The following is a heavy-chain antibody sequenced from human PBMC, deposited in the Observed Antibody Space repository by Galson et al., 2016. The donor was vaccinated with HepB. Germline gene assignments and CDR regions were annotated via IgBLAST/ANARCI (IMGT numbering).Heavy chain of an antibody. CDR3: ARLVENWNEAGRFDS. V-gene: IGHV3-21*01. CDR2: ISSSSTYI. CDR1: GFTFSSYS. J-gene: IGHJ4*02. Sequence: SLRLSCAASGFTFSSYSMNWVRQAPGKGLEWVSFISSSSTYIYYADSVRGRFTISRDNAKNSPYLQMNSLRAEDTAVYYCARLVENWNEAGRFDSWGQGTLVTVSS. D-gene: IGHD1-1*01.